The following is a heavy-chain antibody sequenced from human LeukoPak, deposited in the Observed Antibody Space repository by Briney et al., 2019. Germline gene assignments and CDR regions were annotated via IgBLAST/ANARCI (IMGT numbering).Heavy chain of an antibody. D-gene: IGHD2-15*01. CDR2: IYYSGST. Sequence: SETLSLTCTVSGGSISSSSYYWGWIRQPPGKGLEWIGSIYYSGSTYYNPSLKSRVTISVDTSKNQFSLKLSSVTAADTAVYYCARGFGVVVAATNYYYGMDVWGQGTTVTVSS. V-gene: IGHV4-39*07. J-gene: IGHJ6*02. CDR3: ARGFGVVVAATNYYYGMDV. CDR1: GGSISSSSYY.